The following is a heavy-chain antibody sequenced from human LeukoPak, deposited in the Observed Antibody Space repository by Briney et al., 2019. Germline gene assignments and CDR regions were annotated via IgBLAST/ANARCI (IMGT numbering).Heavy chain of an antibody. CDR3: AKETYQLAAVDH. D-gene: IGHD2-15*01. J-gene: IGHJ4*02. V-gene: IGHV3-23*01. Sequence: PGGSLRLSCAASGFTFSSYAMNWVRQAPGKGLEWVSAISGGGDSTYYADSVKGRFTISRDNSKNTLYLQMNSLRAEDTAVYYCAKETYQLAAVDHWGQGTLVTVSS. CDR1: GFTFSSYA. CDR2: ISGGGDST.